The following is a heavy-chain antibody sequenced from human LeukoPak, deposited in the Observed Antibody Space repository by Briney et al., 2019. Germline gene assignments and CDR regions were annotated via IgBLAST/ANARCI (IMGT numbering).Heavy chain of an antibody. D-gene: IGHD3-9*01. Sequence: TGGSLRLSCAASGFTFSSYSMNWVRQAPGKGLEWVSSISSSSSYIYYADSVKGRFTISRDNAKNSLYLQMNSLRAEDTAVYYCARSQDILTGYYGDYWGQGTLVTVSS. CDR3: ARSQDILTGYYGDY. CDR1: GFTFSSYS. CDR2: ISSSSSYI. V-gene: IGHV3-21*01. J-gene: IGHJ4*02.